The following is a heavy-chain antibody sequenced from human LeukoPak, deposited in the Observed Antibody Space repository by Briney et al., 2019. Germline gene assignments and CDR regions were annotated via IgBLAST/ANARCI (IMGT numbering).Heavy chain of an antibody. CDR1: GGSISSDY. J-gene: IGHJ4*02. V-gene: IGHV4-59*01. D-gene: IGHD3-22*01. CDR2: IYYSGST. Sequence: PSETLSLTCTVSGGSISSDYWSWIRQPPGKGLEWIGYIYYSGSTNYNPSLKSRVTISVDTSKNQFSLKPSSVTAADTAVYYCARGWRYYYDTPFDYWGQGTLVTVSS. CDR3: ARGWRYYYDTPFDY.